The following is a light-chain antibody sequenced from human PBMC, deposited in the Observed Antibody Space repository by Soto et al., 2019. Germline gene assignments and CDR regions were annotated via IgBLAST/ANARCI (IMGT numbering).Light chain of an antibody. CDR3: SSYTTSSTRVV. CDR1: SSDVGSYNL. CDR2: EGS. V-gene: IGLV2-14*02. Sequence: QSALTQPASVSGSPGQSITISCTGTSSDVGSYNLVSWYQQHPGKAPKLMIYEGSKRPSGVSNRFSGSKSGNTASLTISGLRAEDEADYYCSSYTTSSTRVVFGGGTKLTVL. J-gene: IGLJ2*01.